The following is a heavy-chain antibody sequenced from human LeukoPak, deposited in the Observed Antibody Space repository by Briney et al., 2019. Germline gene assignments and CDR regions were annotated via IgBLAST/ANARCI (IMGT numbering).Heavy chain of an antibody. J-gene: IGHJ6*02. CDR1: AFTFSSYW. V-gene: IGHV3-74*01. CDR3: VSGDYYGLDV. CDR2: INSDGYST. D-gene: IGHD4-17*01. Sequence: PGGSLRLSCAASAFTFSSYWMHWVRQAPGKGLVWVSRINSDGYSTNYADSVRGRFTISRDNAKNTLYLQLNSLRAEDTAAYYCVSGDYYGLDVWGQGTTVIVS.